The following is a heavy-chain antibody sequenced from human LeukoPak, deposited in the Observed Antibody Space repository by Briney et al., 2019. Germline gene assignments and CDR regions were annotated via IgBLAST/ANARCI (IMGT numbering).Heavy chain of an antibody. V-gene: IGHV1-18*01. CDR2: ISAYNGNT. CDR3: ASSLSGYDFFDY. CDR1: GYTFTSYG. Sequence: GSSVKVSCKPSGYTFTSYGISWVRQAPGQRLEWIGWISAYNGNTNYAQKLQGRVTMTTDTSTSTAYMQLRSLRSDDTAVYYCASSLSGYDFFDYWGQGTLVTVSS. D-gene: IGHD5-12*01. J-gene: IGHJ4*02.